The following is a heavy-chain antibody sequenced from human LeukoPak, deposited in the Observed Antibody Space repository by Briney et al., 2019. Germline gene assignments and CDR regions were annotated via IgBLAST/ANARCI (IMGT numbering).Heavy chain of an antibody. D-gene: IGHD3-10*01. V-gene: IGHV7-4-1*02. CDR1: GYTFTSYA. Sequence: ASVKVSCKASGYTFTSYAMNWVRQAPGQGLEWMGWVNTNTGNPAYAQGFTGRFVFSLDTSVSTAYLQISSLKAEDTAVYYCARDGSGSYLDYWGQGTLVTVSS. J-gene: IGHJ4*02. CDR2: VNTNTGNP. CDR3: ARDGSGSYLDY.